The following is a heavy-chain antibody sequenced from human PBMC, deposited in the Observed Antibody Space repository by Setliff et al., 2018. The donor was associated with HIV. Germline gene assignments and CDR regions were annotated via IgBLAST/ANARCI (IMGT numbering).Heavy chain of an antibody. J-gene: IGHJ3*01. V-gene: IGHV4-61*01. D-gene: IGHD5-12*01. CDR3: AGVWLQHTGDNAFDV. CDR1: GGSISSGTYY. CDR2: IYYRGTT. Sequence: SETLSLTCPVSGGSISSGTYYWSWIRQHPGEGLERIGYIYYRGTTKYNPSLKSRVTISIDTSKNQVSLKLTAVPAADRAVDYCAGVWLQHTGDNAFDVWGHGTMVTVSS.